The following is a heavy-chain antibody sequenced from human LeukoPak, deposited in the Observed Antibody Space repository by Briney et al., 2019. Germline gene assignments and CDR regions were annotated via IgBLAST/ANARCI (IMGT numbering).Heavy chain of an antibody. Sequence: GGSLRLSCAASGFNFYNFWMTWVRQAPGKGLEWVSGIIPSGSTTYYADSVKGRFTISRDNSKNTVYLQINSLRDEDTAVYYCARDRGWIQFEDWGQGTLVTVSS. D-gene: IGHD5-24*01. CDR1: GFNFYNFW. J-gene: IGHJ4*02. CDR2: IIPSGSTT. V-gene: IGHV3-23*01. CDR3: ARDRGWIQFED.